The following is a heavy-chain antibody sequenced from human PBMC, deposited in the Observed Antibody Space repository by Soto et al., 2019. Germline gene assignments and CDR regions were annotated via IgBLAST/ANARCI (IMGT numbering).Heavy chain of an antibody. CDR2: IYSGGST. CDR3: ARPTFGEGGWRDY. V-gene: IGHV3-53*04. CDR1: GFTVSSNY. D-gene: IGHD3-10*01. Sequence: EVQLVESGGGLVQPGGSLRLSCAASGFTVSSNYMSWVRQAPGKGLEWVSVIYSGGSTYYADSVKGRFTISRHNSKNTLYLQMNSLSAEDTAVYYCARPTFGEGGWRDYWGQGTLVTVSS. J-gene: IGHJ4*02.